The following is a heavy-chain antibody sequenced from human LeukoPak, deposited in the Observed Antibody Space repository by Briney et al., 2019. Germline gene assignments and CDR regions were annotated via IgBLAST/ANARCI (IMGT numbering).Heavy chain of an antibody. CDR2: ISAYNGNT. CDR3: ARDLPSRAFDI. J-gene: IGHJ3*02. Sequence: GASVKVSCKASGYTFTSYGISWVRQAPGQGLEWMGWISAYNGNTNYAQKLQGRVTITADKSTSTAYMELSSLRSEDTAVYYCARDLPSRAFDIWGQGTMVTVSS. CDR1: GYTFTSYG. V-gene: IGHV1-18*01.